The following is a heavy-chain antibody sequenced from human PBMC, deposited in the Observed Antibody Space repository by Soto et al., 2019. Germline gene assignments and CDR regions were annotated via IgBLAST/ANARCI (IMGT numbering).Heavy chain of an antibody. D-gene: IGHD3-10*01. Sequence: EVYLVESGGGLVEPGRSLRLSCTGSGFPFANFLMSWFREAPGKGLEGVGFIRSQPYGGTTHYAASVGGRFTISRDDSKGIAYLQMNSLKSADSGGYYCIGSFPFWGQGTLVTVSS. V-gene: IGHV3-49*03. CDR3: IGSFPF. CDR2: IRSQPYGGTT. J-gene: IGHJ1*01. CDR1: GFPFANFL.